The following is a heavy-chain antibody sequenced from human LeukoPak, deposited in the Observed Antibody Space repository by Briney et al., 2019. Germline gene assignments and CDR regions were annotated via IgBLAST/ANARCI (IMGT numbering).Heavy chain of an antibody. V-gene: IGHV4-34*01. D-gene: IGHD3-22*01. Sequence: SQTMSLTCAVYGRSFTGHYWSWIRHPPGKGLEWIGEINHSGNTNYNPSLKSRVTISVDTSKKQFSLKLSSVTAADTAVYYCARGPKSHYYDSSGYYPRIRYFDYWGQGTLVTVSS. CDR1: GRSFTGHY. CDR2: INHSGNT. J-gene: IGHJ4*02. CDR3: ARGPKSHYYDSSGYYPRIRYFDY.